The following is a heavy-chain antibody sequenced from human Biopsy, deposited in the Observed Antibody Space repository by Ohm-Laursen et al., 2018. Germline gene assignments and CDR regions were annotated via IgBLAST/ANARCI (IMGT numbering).Heavy chain of an antibody. J-gene: IGHJ4*02. D-gene: IGHD1-1*01. V-gene: IGHV1-24*01. Sequence: SVKVSCKVSGYSLTELSMHWVRQAPGQGLEWMGGFAPENGRIVYSQKFQGRVTMTEDTSTSTAYMEVWRLRSDDTAAYYCAADINVWNVNYWGQGTQVIVSS. CDR3: AADINVWNVNY. CDR2: FAPENGRI. CDR1: GYSLTELS.